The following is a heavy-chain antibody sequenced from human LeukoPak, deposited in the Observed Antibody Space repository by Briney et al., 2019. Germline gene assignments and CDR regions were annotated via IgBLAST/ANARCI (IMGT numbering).Heavy chain of an antibody. CDR2: IYYSGST. CDR3: ARVGEGMHFDY. D-gene: IGHD3-16*01. CDR1: GRSISGYY. Sequence: SETLSLTCTVSGRSISGYYWSWIRQPPGKGLEWIGYIYYSGSTNYNPSLKSRVTISVDTSNNQFSLKLSSVTAADTAVYYCARVGEGMHFDYWGQGTLVTVSS. J-gene: IGHJ4*02. V-gene: IGHV4-59*01.